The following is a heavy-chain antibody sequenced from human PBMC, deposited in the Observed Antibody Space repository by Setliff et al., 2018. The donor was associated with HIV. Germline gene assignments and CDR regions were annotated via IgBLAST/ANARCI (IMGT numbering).Heavy chain of an antibody. CDR2: VHYSGNT. V-gene: IGHV4-39*02. CDR3: ARVRGYSSSSRDFYYHNMEV. J-gene: IGHJ6*03. D-gene: IGHD6-6*01. CDR1: GGSISTVTYY. Sequence: ASETLSLTCTLFGGSISTVTYYWAWIRQPPGKGLEWIGNVHYSGNTYYTSSLQSRVTISADTSKSQFYLRLSSVTAADTGVYYCARVRGYSSSSRDFYYHNMEVWGKGTTVTVSS.